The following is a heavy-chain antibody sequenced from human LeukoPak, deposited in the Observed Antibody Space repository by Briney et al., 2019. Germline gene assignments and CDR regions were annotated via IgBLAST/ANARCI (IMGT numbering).Heavy chain of an antibody. D-gene: IGHD3-10*01. CDR3: ARSGSGSNFLDY. CDR2: IQWNDDST. CDR1: GFTFDDYG. V-gene: IGHV3-20*04. J-gene: IGHJ4*02. Sequence: PGGSLRLSCAASGFTFDDYGMSWVRQAPGKGLEWVSSIQWNDDSTGYADSVKGRFTISRDNSKNTLYLQMNSLRDEDTAVYYCARSGSGSNFLDYWGQGTLVTVSS.